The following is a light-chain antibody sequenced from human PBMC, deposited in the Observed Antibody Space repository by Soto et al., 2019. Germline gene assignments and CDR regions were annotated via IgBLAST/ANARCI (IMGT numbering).Light chain of an antibody. CDR2: GDN. V-gene: IGLV1-40*01. J-gene: IGLJ2*01. CDR3: QSYDTRLSAVV. CDR1: SSNIGAGYA. Sequence: QAVVTQPPSVSGAPGQRLTIACTGSSSNIGAGYAVHWHQHLPGRAPKLLVYGDNNRPSGVPDRFSGSESGTSAYLTITGLQAEDEAHYYCQSYDTRLSAVVFGGGTKLTV.